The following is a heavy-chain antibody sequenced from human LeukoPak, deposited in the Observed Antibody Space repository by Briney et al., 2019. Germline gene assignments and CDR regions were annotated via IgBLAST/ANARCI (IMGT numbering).Heavy chain of an antibody. V-gene: IGHV3-30*18. Sequence: GGSLRLSCAASGFTFSSYGMHWVRQAPGKGLEWVAVISYDGSNKYYADSVKGRFTISRDNSKNTLYLQMNSLRAEDTAVYYCAKDLAKALWFGELLDYWGQGTLVTVSS. CDR3: AKDLAKALWFGELLDY. D-gene: IGHD3-10*01. CDR1: GFTFSSYG. J-gene: IGHJ4*02. CDR2: ISYDGSNK.